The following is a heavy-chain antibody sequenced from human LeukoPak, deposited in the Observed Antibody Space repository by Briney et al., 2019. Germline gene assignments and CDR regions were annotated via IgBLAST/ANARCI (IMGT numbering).Heavy chain of an antibody. J-gene: IGHJ4*02. CDR3: ARDRRDGYKYYFDY. Sequence: SVKVSCKASGGTFSSYAISWVRQAPGQGLEWMGGIIPIFGTANYAQKFQGRVTITADESTSTAYMELSSLRSGDTAVYYCARDRRDGYKYYFDYWGQGTLVTVSS. CDR1: GGTFSSYA. D-gene: IGHD5-24*01. V-gene: IGHV1-69*13. CDR2: IIPIFGTA.